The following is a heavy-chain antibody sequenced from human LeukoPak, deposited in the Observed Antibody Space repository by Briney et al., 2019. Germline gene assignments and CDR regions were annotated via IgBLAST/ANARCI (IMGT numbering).Heavy chain of an antibody. CDR3: SRGPIQLWIHNCMDV. CDR1: GFTFSSYG. J-gene: IGHJ6*02. D-gene: IGHD5-18*01. V-gene: IGHV3-30*03. Sequence: GGSLKLSCAASGFTFSSYGMHWVRQAPGKGLEWVAVISYDGSNKYYADSVKGRFTISRDNSKNTLYLQMNSLRAEDTAVYYCSRGPIQLWIHNCMDVWGQGTTVTVSS. CDR2: ISYDGSNK.